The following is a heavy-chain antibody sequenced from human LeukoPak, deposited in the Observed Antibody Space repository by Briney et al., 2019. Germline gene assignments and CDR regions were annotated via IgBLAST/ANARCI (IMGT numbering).Heavy chain of an antibody. CDR1: GVSVGSAGYY. CDR3: ARTQSQSGSYRYYFGY. Sequence: SETLSLTCSASGVSVGSAGYYWSWIRQPPGGGLEWLGYIYYISNTNYNPSLKSRVTMSLNPSGNQFSLKLNSVTAAGTAMYYCARTQSQSGSYRYYFGYWGQGTLVTVSS. V-gene: IGHV4-61*08. J-gene: IGHJ4*02. D-gene: IGHD1-26*01. CDR2: IYYISNT.